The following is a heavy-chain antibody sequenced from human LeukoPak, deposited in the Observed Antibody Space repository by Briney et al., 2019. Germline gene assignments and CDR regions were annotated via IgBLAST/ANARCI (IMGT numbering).Heavy chain of an antibody. CDR2: FDPEDGKT. J-gene: IGHJ6*03. CDR1: GYTLTELS. CDR3: ARGVGGLGNMDV. D-gene: IGHD3-16*01. V-gene: IGHV1-24*01. Sequence: ASVKVSCKVSGYTLTELSMHWVRQAPEKRLEWMGRFDPEDGKTIYAQKFQGRVTMTRNTSINTAYLELSSLRSDDTAVYFCARGVGGLGNMDVWGKGTTVIISS.